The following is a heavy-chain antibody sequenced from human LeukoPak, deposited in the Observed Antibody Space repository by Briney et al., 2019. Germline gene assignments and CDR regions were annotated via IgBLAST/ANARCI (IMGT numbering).Heavy chain of an antibody. CDR3: AMPYYDFWSGRHNWFDP. CDR1: GGSFSGYY. V-gene: IGHV4-34*01. Sequence: PETLSLTCAVYGGSFSGYYWSWIRQPPGKGLEWIGEINHSGSTNYNPSLKSRVTISVDTSKNQFSLKLSSVSAADTAVYYCAMPYYDFWSGRHNWFDPWGQGTLVTVSS. D-gene: IGHD3-3*01. CDR2: INHSGST. J-gene: IGHJ5*02.